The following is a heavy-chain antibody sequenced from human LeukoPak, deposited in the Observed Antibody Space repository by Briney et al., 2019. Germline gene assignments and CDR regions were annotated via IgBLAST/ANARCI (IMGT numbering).Heavy chain of an antibody. CDR3: ARDLVSAIAVAGNYYYYGMDV. J-gene: IGHJ6*02. CDR2: IYTSGST. CDR1: GGSISSGGYS. D-gene: IGHD6-19*01. V-gene: IGHV4-61*02. Sequence: SETLSLTCAVSGGSISSGGYSWSWIRQPAGKGLEWIGRIYTSGSTNYNPSLKSRVTMSVDTSKNQFSLKLSSVTAADTAVYYCARDLVSAIAVAGNYYYYGMDVWGQGTTVTVSS.